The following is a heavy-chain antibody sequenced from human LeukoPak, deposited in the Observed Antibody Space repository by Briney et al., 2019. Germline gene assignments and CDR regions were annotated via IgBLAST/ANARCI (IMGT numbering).Heavy chain of an antibody. V-gene: IGHV3-30-3*01. D-gene: IGHD6-13*01. CDR1: GFTFSSYA. CDR2: MSYDGSNK. CDR3: AREGSSSSFDY. Sequence: GRSLRLSCAASGFTFSSYAMHWVRQAPGKGLEWVAIMSYDGSNKYYADSVKGRFTISRDNSKNTLYLQMNSLRTEDTAVYFCAREGSSSSFDYWGQGTLVTVSS. J-gene: IGHJ4*02.